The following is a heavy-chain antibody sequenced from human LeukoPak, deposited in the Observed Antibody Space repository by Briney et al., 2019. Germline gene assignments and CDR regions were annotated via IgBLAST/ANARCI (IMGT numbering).Heavy chain of an antibody. CDR1: GYTFTTYD. CDR2: MNPNSGNT. D-gene: IGHD6-19*01. J-gene: IGHJ5*02. V-gene: IGHV1-8*01. Sequence: PGASVKVSCMPSGYTFTTYDISWVRQATGQGLEWMGWMNPNSGNTGYTQKFQGRVTMTRNTSISTAYMELSSLRSEDTAVYYCARGRGSGHKENWFDPWGQETLVTVSS. CDR3: ARGRGSGHKENWFDP.